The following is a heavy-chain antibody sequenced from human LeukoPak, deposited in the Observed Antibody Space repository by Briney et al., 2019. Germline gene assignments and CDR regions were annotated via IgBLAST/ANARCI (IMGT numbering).Heavy chain of an antibody. D-gene: IGHD6-25*01. Sequence: GGSLRLSCAASGFTFSSYWMSWVRQAPGKGQEWVANIKQDGSEKYYVDSVKGRFTISRDNSKNTLYLQMNSLRAEDTAVYYCAKDLYGSGVDYWGQGTLVTVSS. J-gene: IGHJ4*02. CDR1: GFTFSSYW. CDR3: AKDLYGSGVDY. CDR2: IKQDGSEK. V-gene: IGHV3-7*01.